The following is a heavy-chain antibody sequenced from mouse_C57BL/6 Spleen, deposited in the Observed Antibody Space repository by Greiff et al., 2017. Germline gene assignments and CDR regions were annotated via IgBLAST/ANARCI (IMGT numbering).Heavy chain of an antibody. J-gene: IGHJ1*03. D-gene: IGHD1-1*01. Sequence: QVQLQQSGTELVKPGASVKLSCKASGYTFTSYWMHWVKQRPGQGLEWIGNINPSNGGTNYNEKFKSKATLTVDKSSSTAYMQLSSLTSEDSAVYYCARDIGYGSSYVGYFDVWGTGTTVTVSS. CDR1: GYTFTSYW. CDR2: INPSNGGT. CDR3: ARDIGYGSSYVGYFDV. V-gene: IGHV1-53*01.